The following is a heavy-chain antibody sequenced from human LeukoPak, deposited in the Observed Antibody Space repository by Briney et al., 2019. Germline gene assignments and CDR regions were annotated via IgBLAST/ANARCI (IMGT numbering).Heavy chain of an antibody. CDR2: INTDGSST. J-gene: IGHJ5*02. CDR3: ARGGEEGITMIVT. D-gene: IGHD3-22*01. V-gene: IGHV3-74*03. Sequence: GGSLRLSCAASGFTFSSHWMHWVRQPPGKGLVGVSRINTDGSSTTYADSVKGRFTISRDNAKNSLYLQMNSLRAEDTAVYYCARGGEEGITMIVTWGQGTLVTVSS. CDR1: GFTFSSHW.